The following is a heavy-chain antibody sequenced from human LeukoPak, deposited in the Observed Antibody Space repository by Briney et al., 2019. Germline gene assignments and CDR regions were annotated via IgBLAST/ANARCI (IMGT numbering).Heavy chain of an antibody. V-gene: IGHV4-61*02. J-gene: IGHJ4*02. Sequence: SQTLSLTCTVSGGSISSGSYYWSWLRQPAGKGLEWIGRIYTSGSTNYNPSLKSRVTISVDMSKNQFSLKLSSVTAADTAVYYCARDYEVEYYFDYWGQGTLVTVSS. D-gene: IGHD5-12*01. CDR3: ARDYEVEYYFDY. CDR1: GGSISSGSYY. CDR2: IYTSGST.